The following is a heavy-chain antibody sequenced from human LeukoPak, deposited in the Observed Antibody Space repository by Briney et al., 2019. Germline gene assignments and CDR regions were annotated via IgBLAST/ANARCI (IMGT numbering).Heavy chain of an antibody. Sequence: SETLSLTCTVSGGSISSSSYYWGWIRQPPGKGLEWIGSIYYSGSTYYNPSLKSRVTISVDTSKNQFSLKLSSVTAADTAVYYCARGYYYDSSGYSDMDVWGKGTTVTVSS. CDR3: ARGYYYDSSGYSDMDV. V-gene: IGHV4-39*07. CDR2: IYYSGST. D-gene: IGHD3-22*01. CDR1: GGSISSSSYY. J-gene: IGHJ6*03.